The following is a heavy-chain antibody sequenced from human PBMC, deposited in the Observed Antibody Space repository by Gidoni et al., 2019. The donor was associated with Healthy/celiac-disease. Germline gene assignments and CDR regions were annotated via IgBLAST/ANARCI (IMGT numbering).Heavy chain of an antibody. V-gene: IGHV3-33*01. Sequence: QVQLVASGGGVVQPGRSLRLSCAASGFTFSSYGMHWVRQAPGKGLEWVAVIWDDGSNKYYADSVKGRFTISRDKSKNTLYLQMNSLRAEDTAVYYCARDSPYYGMDVWGQGTTVTVSS. J-gene: IGHJ6*02. CDR1: GFTFSSYG. CDR3: ARDSPYYGMDV. CDR2: IWDDGSNK.